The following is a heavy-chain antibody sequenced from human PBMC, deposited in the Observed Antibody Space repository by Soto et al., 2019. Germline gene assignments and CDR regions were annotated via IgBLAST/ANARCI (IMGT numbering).Heavy chain of an antibody. V-gene: IGHV3-30-3*01. CDR1: GFTFSSYA. Sequence: GGSLRLSCAASGFTFSSYAMHWVRQAPGKGLEWVAVISYDGSNKYYADSVKGRFTISRDNSKNTLYLQMNSLRAEDTAVYYCAREVGGEQWLVRYYYYYGMDVWGQGTTVTVSS. J-gene: IGHJ6*02. D-gene: IGHD6-19*01. CDR2: ISYDGSNK. CDR3: AREVGGEQWLVRYYYYYGMDV.